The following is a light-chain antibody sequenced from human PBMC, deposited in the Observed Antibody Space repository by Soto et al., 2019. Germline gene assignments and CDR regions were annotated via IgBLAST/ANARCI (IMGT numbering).Light chain of an antibody. J-gene: IGKJ2*01. CDR3: QQRSNWPT. Sequence: ESVLTQLPATLSLSPGERATLSCRASQSVSSYLAWYQQKPGQAPRLLIYDASNRATGIPARFSGSGSGTDFTLTISSLEPEDFAVYYCQQRSNWPTFGQGTKLEIK. V-gene: IGKV3-11*01. CDR2: DAS. CDR1: QSVSSY.